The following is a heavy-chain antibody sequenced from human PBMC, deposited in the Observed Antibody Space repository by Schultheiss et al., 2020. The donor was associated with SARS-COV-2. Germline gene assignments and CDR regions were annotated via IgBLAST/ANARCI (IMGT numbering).Heavy chain of an antibody. CDR2: IYTSGST. J-gene: IGHJ6*02. D-gene: IGHD4-17*01. V-gene: IGHV4-4*07. CDR3: ARDSPDYGDAKSYYYYGMDV. CDR1: GGSISSYY. Sequence: SETLSLTCTVSGGSISSYYWSWIRQPAGKGLEWIGRIYTSGSTNYNPSLKSRVTMSVDTSKNQFSLKLSSVTAADTAVYYCARDSPDYGDAKSYYYYGMDVWGQGTTVTVSS.